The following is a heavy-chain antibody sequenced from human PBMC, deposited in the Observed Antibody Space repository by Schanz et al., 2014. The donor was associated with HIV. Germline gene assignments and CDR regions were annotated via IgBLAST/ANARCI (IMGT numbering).Heavy chain of an antibody. CDR3: AKQRDSYDNSGYPSTVEYYGMDV. D-gene: IGHD3-22*01. CDR2: ITWDGGST. V-gene: IGHV3-43*01. J-gene: IGHJ6*02. CDR1: GFTFDDYT. Sequence: EVQLVESGGVVVQPGGSLRISCAASGFTFDDYTMHWVRQAPGKGLEWVSLITWDGGSTYYADSVKGRFTISRDNSKNSLYLQMNSLRTEDTALYYCAKQRDSYDNSGYPSTVEYYGMDVWGQGTTVTVSS.